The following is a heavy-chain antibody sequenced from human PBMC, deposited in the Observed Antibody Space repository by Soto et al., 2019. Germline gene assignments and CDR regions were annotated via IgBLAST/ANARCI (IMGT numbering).Heavy chain of an antibody. J-gene: IGHJ3*02. CDR1: GYTFTSYG. V-gene: IGHV1-18*01. Sequence: ASVKVSCKASGYTFTSYGIIWVRQAPGQGLEWMGWISAYNGNTNYAQKLQGRVTMTTDTSTSTAYMELRSLRSDDTAVYYCARDRLEWLITPDAFDIWGQGTMVTVSS. CDR2: ISAYNGNT. CDR3: ARDRLEWLITPDAFDI. D-gene: IGHD3-3*01.